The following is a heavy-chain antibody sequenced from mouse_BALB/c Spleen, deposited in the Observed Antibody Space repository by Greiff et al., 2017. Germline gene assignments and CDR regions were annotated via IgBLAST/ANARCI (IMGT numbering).Heavy chain of an antibody. CDR2: IWAGGST. D-gene: IGHD2-2*01. CDR1: GFSLTSYG. V-gene: IGHV2-9*02. Sequence: QVHVKQSGPGLVAPSQSLSITCTVSGFSLTSYGVHWVRQPPGKGLEWLGVIWAGGSTNYNSALMSRLSISKDNSKSQVFLKMNSLQTDDTAMYYCARYGYDDAMDYWGQGTSVTVSS. CDR3: ARYGYDDAMDY. J-gene: IGHJ4*01.